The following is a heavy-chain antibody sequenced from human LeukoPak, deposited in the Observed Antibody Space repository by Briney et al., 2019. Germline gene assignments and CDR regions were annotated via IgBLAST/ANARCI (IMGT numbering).Heavy chain of an antibody. Sequence: GGSLRLSCAASGFTFSLSEVNWVRQAPGKGLEWVSGISAGGSRYYADSVKGRFTISRDNSKNTLYLQMNSLRAEDTAVYYCATSSWAIYYFDYWGQGTLVTVSS. D-gene: IGHD6-13*01. CDR1: GFTFSLSE. V-gene: IGHV3-23*01. CDR3: ATSSWAIYYFDY. J-gene: IGHJ4*02. CDR2: ISAGGSR.